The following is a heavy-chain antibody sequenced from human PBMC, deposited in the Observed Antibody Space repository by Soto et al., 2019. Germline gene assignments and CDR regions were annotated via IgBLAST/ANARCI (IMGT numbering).Heavy chain of an antibody. J-gene: IGHJ4*02. D-gene: IGHD6-13*01. CDR1: GGSISSNY. CDR3: ARYRREAVAGYTLDN. CDR2: VYNSGST. V-gene: IGHV4-59*01. Sequence: SETLSLTCTVAGGSISSNYWTWIRQPPGKGLEWIGYVYNSGSTNYNPSLKSRVTISEDTSKSQFSLKVNSMTAADTAVYYCARYRREAVAGYTLDNWGQGILVTVSS.